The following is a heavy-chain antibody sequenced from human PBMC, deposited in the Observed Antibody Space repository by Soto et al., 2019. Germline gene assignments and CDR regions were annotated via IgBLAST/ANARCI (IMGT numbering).Heavy chain of an antibody. D-gene: IGHD4-4*01. Sequence: EVQLVESGGGLVQPGGSLRLSCAASGFTFSPFWMHWVRQVPGKGPVWVSRINSDGNSTSYADSVKGRFTISRDNAKNTRYLQINSLRAEDRAVNYCARISKHLDYWGQEPLVTVSS. CDR2: INSDGNST. CDR3: ARISKHLDY. J-gene: IGHJ4*02. CDR1: GFTFSPFW. V-gene: IGHV3-74*01.